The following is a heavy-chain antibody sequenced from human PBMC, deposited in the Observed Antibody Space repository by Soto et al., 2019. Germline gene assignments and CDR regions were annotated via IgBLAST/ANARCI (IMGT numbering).Heavy chain of an antibody. J-gene: IGHJ4*02. Sequence: GGSLRVSCAASGFTVSSNYMSWVRQAPGKGLEWVSVIYSGGSTYYADSVKGRFTISRDNSKNTLYLQMNSLRAEDTAVYYCASFWQLDYWGQGTLVTVSS. CDR1: GFTVSSNY. V-gene: IGHV3-53*01. CDR3: ASFWQLDY. CDR2: IYSGGST. D-gene: IGHD3-3*01.